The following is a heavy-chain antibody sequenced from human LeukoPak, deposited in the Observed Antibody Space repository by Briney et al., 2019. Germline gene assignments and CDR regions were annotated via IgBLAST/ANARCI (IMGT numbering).Heavy chain of an antibody. D-gene: IGHD5-18*01. CDR2: IYYSGST. CDR3: ARDGYSYGLGWFDP. CDR1: GGSLSSHH. V-gene: IGHV4-59*11. Sequence: SETLSLTCTVSGGSLSSHHWSWIRQPPGKGLDGIGYIYYSGSTNYNPSLKSRVTISVDTSKNQFSLKPSSVTAADTAVYYCARDGYSYGLGWFDPWGQGTLVTVSS. J-gene: IGHJ5*02.